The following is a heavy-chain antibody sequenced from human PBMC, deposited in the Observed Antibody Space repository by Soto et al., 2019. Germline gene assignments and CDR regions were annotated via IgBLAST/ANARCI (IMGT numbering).Heavy chain of an antibody. CDR1: GFTFSLFA. V-gene: IGHV3-30-3*01. CDR3: AAHLYCGNDCYQAALNT. CDR2: ISYDGRNI. D-gene: IGHD2-21*02. Sequence: QLVESGGGVVQPGRSPRLTCAGSGFTFSLFAMHWVRQAPGKGLEWVTVISYDGRNIYYADSVMGRFTISRDNSKNTVYLQMNNLRSEDTAVYYCAAHLYCGNDCYQAALNTWGHGTVVTVSS. J-gene: IGHJ3*01.